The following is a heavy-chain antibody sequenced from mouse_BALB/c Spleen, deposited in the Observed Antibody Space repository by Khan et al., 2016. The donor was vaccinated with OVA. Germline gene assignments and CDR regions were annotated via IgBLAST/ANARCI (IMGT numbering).Heavy chain of an antibody. J-gene: IGHJ3*01. D-gene: IGHD1-2*01. V-gene: IGHV5-6-5*01. Sequence: EVQGVESGGGLVKPGGSLKLSCAASGFTFSSYAMSWVRQTPEKRLEWVASISSGGSTYYPASVQGRFTIPRDNARNILYLQMSSLRSEDTAMYYCSRGLSATASWVAYWGQGTLVTVSA. CDR1: GFTFSSYA. CDR2: ISSGGST. CDR3: SRGLSATASWVAY.